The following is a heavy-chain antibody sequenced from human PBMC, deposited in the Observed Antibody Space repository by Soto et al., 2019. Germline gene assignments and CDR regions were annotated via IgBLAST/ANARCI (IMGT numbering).Heavy chain of an antibody. Sequence: QVQLQESGPGLVKPSETLSLTCTVSGGSISDYYWSWIRQPPGKGLEWIGYRYYSGSTKYNPSLKSRVSMSIETSKHQFSLKRSSVTAADTAVYYCARDRGPLERLDYWGQGTLVTVSS. D-gene: IGHD1-1*01. CDR2: RYYSGST. J-gene: IGHJ4*02. V-gene: IGHV4-59*01. CDR1: GGSISDYY. CDR3: ARDRGPLERLDY.